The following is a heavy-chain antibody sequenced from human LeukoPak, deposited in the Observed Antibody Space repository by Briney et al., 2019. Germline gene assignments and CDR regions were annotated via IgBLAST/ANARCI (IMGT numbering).Heavy chain of an antibody. V-gene: IGHV3-33*01. Sequence: GGSLRLSCAASGFTFSSYGMHWVRQAPGKGLEWVAVIWYDGSNKYYVDSVKGRFTISRDNSKNTLYLQMNSLRAEDTAVCYCARDPVGFDYVEDDAFDIWGQGTMVTVSS. J-gene: IGHJ3*02. D-gene: IGHD3-16*01. CDR2: IWYDGSNK. CDR1: GFTFSSYG. CDR3: ARDPVGFDYVEDDAFDI.